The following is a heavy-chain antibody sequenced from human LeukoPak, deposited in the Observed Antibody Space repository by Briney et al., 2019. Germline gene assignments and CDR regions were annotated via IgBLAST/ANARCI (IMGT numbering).Heavy chain of an antibody. CDR2: ISGSGGST. Sequence: PGGSLRLSCAASGFTFSSYAMSWVRQAPGKGLEWVSAISGSGGSTYYADSVKGRFTISRDNSKNTLYLQMNSLRAEDTAVYYCAKDNYYDSSGYRHYWGQGTLVTVSS. J-gene: IGHJ4*02. V-gene: IGHV3-23*01. D-gene: IGHD3-22*01. CDR3: AKDNYYDSSGYRHY. CDR1: GFTFSSYA.